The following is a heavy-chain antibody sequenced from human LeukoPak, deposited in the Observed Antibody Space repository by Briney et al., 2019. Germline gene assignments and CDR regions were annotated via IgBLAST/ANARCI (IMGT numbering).Heavy chain of an antibody. CDR1: GGSFSGYY. J-gene: IGHJ5*02. Sequence: SETLSLTCAVYGGSFSGYYRSWIRQPPGKGLEWIGEINHSGSTNYNPSLKSRVTISVDTSKNQFSLKLSSVTAADTAVYYCARGLRFPRFLTLRNWFDPWGQGTLVTVSS. CDR2: INHSGST. V-gene: IGHV4-34*01. CDR3: ARGLRFPRFLTLRNWFDP. D-gene: IGHD3-9*01.